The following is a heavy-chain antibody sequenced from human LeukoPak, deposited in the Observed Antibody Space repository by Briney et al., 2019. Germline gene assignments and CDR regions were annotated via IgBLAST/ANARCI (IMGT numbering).Heavy chain of an antibody. CDR2: FDPEDGET. D-gene: IGHD4-17*01. J-gene: IGHJ4*02. CDR1: GYTLTESS. Sequence: GASVKVSCKVSGYTLTESSMHWVRQAPGKGLEWMGGFDPEDGETIYAQKFQGRVTMTEDTSTDTAYMELSSLRSEDTAVYYCATQASTSTTVTTFDYWGQGTLVTVSS. CDR3: ATQASTSTTVTTFDY. V-gene: IGHV1-24*01.